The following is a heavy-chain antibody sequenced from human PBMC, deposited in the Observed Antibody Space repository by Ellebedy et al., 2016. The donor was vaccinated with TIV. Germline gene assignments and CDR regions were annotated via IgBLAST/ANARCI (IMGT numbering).Heavy chain of an antibody. J-gene: IGHJ4*02. CDR3: ARIVGATTVDY. V-gene: IGHV3-7*03. D-gene: IGHD1-26*01. CDR2: INQDGSEK. CDR1: GFTFSSYW. Sequence: GESLKISCDASGFTFSSYWMSWVRQAPGKGLEWVANINQDGSEKYYVDSVKGRFTISRDNAKNSVYLQMNSLRAEDTAVYYCARIVGATTVDYWGQGTLVTVSS.